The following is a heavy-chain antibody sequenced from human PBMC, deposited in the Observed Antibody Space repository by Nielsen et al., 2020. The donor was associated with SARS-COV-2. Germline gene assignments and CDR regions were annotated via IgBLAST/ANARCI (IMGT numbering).Heavy chain of an antibody. D-gene: IGHD3-3*01. V-gene: IGHV3-33*08. J-gene: IGHJ5*02. CDR2: IWYDGSNK. Sequence: GESLKISCAASGFTFSSYAMHWVRQAPGKGLEWVAVIWYDGSNKYYADSVKGRFTISRDNAKNSLYLQMNSLRDEDTAVYYCAICPSITIFGVVSVPWGQGTLVTVSS. CDR3: AICPSITIFGVVSVP. CDR1: GFTFSSYA.